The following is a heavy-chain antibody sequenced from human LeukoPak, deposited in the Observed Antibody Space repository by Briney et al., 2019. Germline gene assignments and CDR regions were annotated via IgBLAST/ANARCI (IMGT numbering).Heavy chain of an antibody. J-gene: IGHJ4*02. V-gene: IGHV1-8*01. CDR3: ARAEWFGELSLDY. CDR1: GYTFTSYD. D-gene: IGHD3-10*01. CDR2: MNPNSGNT. Sequence: AASVKVSYKASGYTFTSYDINWVRQATGQGLEWMGWMNPNSGNTGYAQKFQGRVTMTRNTSISTAYMELSSLRSEDTAVYYCARAEWFGELSLDYWGQGTLVTVSS.